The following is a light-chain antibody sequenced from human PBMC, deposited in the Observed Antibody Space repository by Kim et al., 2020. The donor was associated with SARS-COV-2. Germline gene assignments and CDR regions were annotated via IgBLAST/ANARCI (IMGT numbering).Light chain of an antibody. CDR2: SAS. Sequence: EVVLTQTPATLSLFPRERATLSCRASQSVSTSLVWYQQKPGQAPRVIIYSASNRATGIPARFSGSGSGTDFTLTISNLEPEDFALYYCQQHGNWPPITFGHGTRLEIK. CDR1: QSVSTS. CDR3: QQHGNWPPIT. J-gene: IGKJ5*01. V-gene: IGKV3-11*01.